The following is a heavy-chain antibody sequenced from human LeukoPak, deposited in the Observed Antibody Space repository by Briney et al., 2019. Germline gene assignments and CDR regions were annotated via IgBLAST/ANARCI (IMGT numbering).Heavy chain of an antibody. CDR1: GFTFDDYG. Sequence: GGSLRLSCAASGFTFDDYGMSWVRQAPGKGLEWVSGINWNGGSTGYADSVKGRFTISRDNAKNSLYLQMNSLRAEDTALYYCARGGITIFGNYYYMDVWGKGTTVTVSS. CDR3: ARGGITIFGNYYYMDV. CDR2: INWNGGST. V-gene: IGHV3-20*04. J-gene: IGHJ6*03. D-gene: IGHD3-3*01.